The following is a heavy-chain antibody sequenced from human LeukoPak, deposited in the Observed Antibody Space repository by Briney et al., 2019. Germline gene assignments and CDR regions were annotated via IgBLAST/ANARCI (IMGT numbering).Heavy chain of an antibody. V-gene: IGHV1-46*01. J-gene: IGHJ4*02. CDR2: INPSGGST. Sequence: ASVKVSCKASGYTFTSYYMHWVRQAPVQGLEWRGIINPSGGSTSYAQKFEGRVTMTRDMSTSTVYMELSSLRSEDTAVYYCARGGSSWHSRPGDYWGQGTLVTVSS. CDR3: ARGGSSWHSRPGDY. D-gene: IGHD6-13*01. CDR1: GYTFTSYY.